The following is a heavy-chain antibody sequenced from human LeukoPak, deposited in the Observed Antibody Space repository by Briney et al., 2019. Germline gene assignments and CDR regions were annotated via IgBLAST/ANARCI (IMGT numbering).Heavy chain of an antibody. CDR3: VRTHSSGYYYFDS. CDR1: GFTFRSHW. J-gene: IGHJ4*02. D-gene: IGHD3-22*01. CDR2: IDGDESAT. V-gene: IGHV3-74*01. Sequence: GGSLRLSCAASGFTFRSHWMHWVRQAPGKGLIWGSRIDGDESATYYGDSVKGRFTISRDNAKNTLYLQMNSLRVEDTAVYYCVRTHSSGYYYFDSWGQGTLVTVSS.